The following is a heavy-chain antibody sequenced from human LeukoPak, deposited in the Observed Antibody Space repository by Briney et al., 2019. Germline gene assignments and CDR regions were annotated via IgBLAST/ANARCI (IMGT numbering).Heavy chain of an antibody. CDR2: FDPEDGET. V-gene: IGHV1-24*01. J-gene: IGHJ4*02. D-gene: IGHD3-10*01. Sequence: ASVKVSCKVSGYTLTELSMHWARQAPGKGLEWMGGFDPEDGETIYAQKFQGRVTMTEDTSTDTAYMELSSLRSEDTAVYYCATAGPYGSGSYYRVLDYWGQGTLVTVSS. CDR1: GYTLTELS. CDR3: ATAGPYGSGSYYRVLDY.